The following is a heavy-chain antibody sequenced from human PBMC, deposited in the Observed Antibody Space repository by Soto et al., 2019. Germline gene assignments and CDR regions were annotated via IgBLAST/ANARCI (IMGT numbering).Heavy chain of an antibody. D-gene: IGHD3-10*01. CDR3: ARDRQYGAGFIDV. J-gene: IGHJ6*02. CDR1: GFTFSSYA. Sequence: GGSLRLSCAASGFTFSSYAMHWVRQAQGKGLEWVAVISSDGSDKYYADSVKGRFAISRDNSKNTKYVQLKRMRAEDTALYYCARDRQYGAGFIDVWGQGTTVTVSS. V-gene: IGHV3-30*09. CDR2: ISSDGSDK.